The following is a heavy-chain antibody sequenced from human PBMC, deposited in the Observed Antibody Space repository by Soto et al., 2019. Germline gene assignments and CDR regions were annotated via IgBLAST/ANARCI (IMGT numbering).Heavy chain of an antibody. V-gene: IGHV1-3*01. J-gene: IGHJ4*02. CDR1: GYTFTTYA. Sequence: ASVKVSCKASGYTFTTYAIHWVRQAPGQRLEWMGWINPDNGNTKYSQKFQDRVTITRDTSASTSYMELSSLRSEDTAVYYCATGGRSTWDRYYFEYWGQGTLVTVSS. CDR2: INPDNGNT. D-gene: IGHD1-26*01. CDR3: ATGGRSTWDRYYFEY.